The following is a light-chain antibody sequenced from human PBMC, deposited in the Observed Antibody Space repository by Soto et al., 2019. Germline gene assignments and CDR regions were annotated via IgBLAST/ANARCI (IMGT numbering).Light chain of an antibody. Sequence: QSALTQPPSASGSPGRSVTISCTVTSSDVGGYDYVSWFQQHPGKAPKLIIYEVTKRPSGVPDRFSASKSGNTASLTVSGLQAEDEADYYCSSFVAGNNYWVFGGVTQLTFL. J-gene: IGLJ3*02. CDR3: SSFVAGNNYWV. V-gene: IGLV2-8*01. CDR1: SSDVGGYDY. CDR2: EVT.